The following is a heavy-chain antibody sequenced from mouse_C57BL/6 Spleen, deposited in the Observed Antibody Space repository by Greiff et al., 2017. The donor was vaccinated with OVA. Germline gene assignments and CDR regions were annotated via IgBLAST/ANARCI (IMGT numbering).Heavy chain of an antibody. J-gene: IGHJ2*01. Sequence: EVKLQESGPGLVKPSQSLSLTCSVPGYSITSGYYWNWIRQFPGNKLEWMGYISYDGSNNYNPSLKNRISITRDTSKNQFFLKLNSVTTEDTATYYCARDPYDGYYNYWGQGTTLTVSS. D-gene: IGHD2-3*01. CDR3: ARDPYDGYYNY. V-gene: IGHV3-6*01. CDR1: GYSITSGYY. CDR2: ISYDGSN.